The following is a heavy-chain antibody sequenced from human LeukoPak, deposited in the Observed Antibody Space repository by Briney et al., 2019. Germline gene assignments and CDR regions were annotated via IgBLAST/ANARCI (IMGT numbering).Heavy chain of an antibody. CDR3: ARVPSSSWPDYYYYAMDV. J-gene: IGHJ6*02. Sequence: PSETLSLTCAVSGGPISSGGYSWSWIRQPPGKGLEWIGYIYHSGSTYYNPSLKSRVTISVDTSKNQFSLKLSSVTAADTAVYYCARVPSSSWPDYYYYAMDVWGQGTTVTVSS. D-gene: IGHD6-13*01. V-gene: IGHV4-30-2*01. CDR2: IYHSGST. CDR1: GGPISSGGYS.